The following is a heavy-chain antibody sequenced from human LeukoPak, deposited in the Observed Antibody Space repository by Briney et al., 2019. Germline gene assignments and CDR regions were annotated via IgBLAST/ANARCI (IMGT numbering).Heavy chain of an antibody. Sequence: ASVKVSCKDSGYTFTGYCMRWVRQAPGQRLEWMGRINPNSGGTNYAQKFQGRVTMTRDTSISTAYMELSRLRSDDTAVYYCARDLFQYSSGWYPGYWGQGTLVTVSS. CDR2: INPNSGGT. D-gene: IGHD6-19*01. CDR1: GYTFTGYC. J-gene: IGHJ4*02. CDR3: ARDLFQYSSGWYPGY. V-gene: IGHV1-2*06.